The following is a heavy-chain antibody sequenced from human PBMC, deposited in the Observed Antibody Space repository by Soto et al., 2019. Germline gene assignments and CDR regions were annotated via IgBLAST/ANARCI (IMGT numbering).Heavy chain of an antibody. V-gene: IGHV3-30*04. J-gene: IGHJ4*02. CDR2: ISYDGSET. CDR1: GFTFSNYT. Sequence: GGSLRLSCKVSGFTFSNYTHHWVRQAPGKGLEWVSLISYDGSETYYADSVKGRFTISRDDCMSNMQLEMNRLRGDDAAIYYCARGTDTIGLTSYLEYWGQGTLVTVSS. D-gene: IGHD3-10*01. CDR3: ARGTDTIGLTSYLEY.